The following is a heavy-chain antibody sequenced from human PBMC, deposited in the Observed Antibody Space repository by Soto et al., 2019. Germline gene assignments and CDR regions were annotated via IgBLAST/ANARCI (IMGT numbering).Heavy chain of an antibody. V-gene: IGHV3-30-3*01. CDR1: GFTFNNYI. Sequence: QVQLVESGGGVVQPGRSLRLSCAASGFTFNNYIIHWVRQAPGTGLEWVAVISNDGSNTYYADSVKGRFTISRDNSRNTLYLQMNSLRPEDTAVYYCARGYSGYAFCDYWGQGTLVTVSS. D-gene: IGHD5-12*01. CDR3: ARGYSGYAFCDY. CDR2: ISNDGSNT. J-gene: IGHJ4*02.